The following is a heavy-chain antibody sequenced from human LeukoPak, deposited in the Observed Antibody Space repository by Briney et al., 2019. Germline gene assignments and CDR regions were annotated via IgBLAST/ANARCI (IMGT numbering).Heavy chain of an antibody. D-gene: IGHD3-22*01. CDR1: GYTFTSYD. Sequence: GASVKVSCKASGYTFTSYDINWVRQATGQGLEWMGWMNPNSGNTGYAQKFQGRVTMTRDMSTSTVYMELNILRSEDTAVYYCARIHYDSSVYLDYWGQGTLVTVSS. CDR3: ARIHYDSSVYLDY. V-gene: IGHV1-8*02. J-gene: IGHJ4*02. CDR2: MNPNSGNT.